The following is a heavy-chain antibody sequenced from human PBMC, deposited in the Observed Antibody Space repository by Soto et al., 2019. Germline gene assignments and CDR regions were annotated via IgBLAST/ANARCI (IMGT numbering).Heavy chain of an antibody. Sequence: QVQLQESGPGLMKPSETLSLTCTVSGGSISGTTYYWSWIRQPPGKGLEWIGSIYYGGNSYYSPVLESRVAISVDTSRNEFSLTLSSVTAADTAMYYCARRIFAHWYFDLWGRGTLVTVSS. D-gene: IGHD3-3*02. CDR2: IYYGGNS. J-gene: IGHJ2*01. V-gene: IGHV4-39*01. CDR1: GGSISGTTYY. CDR3: ARRIFAHWYFDL.